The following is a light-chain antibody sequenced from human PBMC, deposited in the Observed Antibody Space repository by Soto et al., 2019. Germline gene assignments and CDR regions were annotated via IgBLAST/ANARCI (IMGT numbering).Light chain of an antibody. CDR2: DAS. Sequence: EIVLTQYPVTLSLSPGEGATLSCRASQSVGSYLAWFQQKLGQPPRLLIYDASKRAAGIPARFSGSGSGTDFTLTINGLENDDFAVYYCQQRSDWTITFGQGTRLEIK. CDR1: QSVGSY. CDR3: QQRSDWTIT. J-gene: IGKJ5*01. V-gene: IGKV3-11*01.